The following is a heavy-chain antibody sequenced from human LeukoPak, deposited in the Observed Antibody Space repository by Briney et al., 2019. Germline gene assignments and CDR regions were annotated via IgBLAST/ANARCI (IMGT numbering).Heavy chain of an antibody. CDR3: AKWGTAAAGSAY. Sequence: GGSLRLSCAASGFTFSDSGMHWVRQAPGKGLEWVSFIRYDGNNKYYADSVKGRFTISRDNSKHTLYLQMNSLRTEDTAVYYCAKWGTAAAGSAYRGQGTLVTVSS. J-gene: IGHJ4*02. V-gene: IGHV3-30*02. CDR1: GFTFSDSG. CDR2: IRYDGNNK. D-gene: IGHD6-13*01.